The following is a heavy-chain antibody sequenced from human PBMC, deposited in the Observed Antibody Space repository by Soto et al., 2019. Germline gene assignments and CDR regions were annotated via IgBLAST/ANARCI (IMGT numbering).Heavy chain of an antibody. V-gene: IGHV3-23*01. D-gene: IGHD6-19*01. CDR1: GFTFSSCA. Sequence: EVQLLESGGGLVQPGGSLRLSCAASGFTFSSCAMSWVRQAPGKGLEWVSSISGSGGSTYYADSVKGRFTISRDNSKNTLYLQMNSLRAEDTAVYYCAKERELRRLARGSDYWGQGTLVTVSS. J-gene: IGHJ4*02. CDR2: ISGSGGST. CDR3: AKERELRRLARGSDY.